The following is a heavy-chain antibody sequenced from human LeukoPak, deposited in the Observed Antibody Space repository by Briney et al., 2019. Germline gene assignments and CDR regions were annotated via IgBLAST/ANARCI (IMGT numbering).Heavy chain of an antibody. CDR2: IYISGNT. D-gene: IGHD2-15*01. J-gene: IGHJ5*02. CDR3: ASDPSIVVIPAAP. Sequence: PSETLSLTCSVSGGSVRSYYWSWVRQSAGRGLEYIGRIYISGNTNYNPSLKSRVTMSIDTSKNQFSLQLTSVTAADTAVYFCASDPSIVVIPAAPWGQGTLVTVSS. CDR1: GGSVRSYY. V-gene: IGHV4-4*07.